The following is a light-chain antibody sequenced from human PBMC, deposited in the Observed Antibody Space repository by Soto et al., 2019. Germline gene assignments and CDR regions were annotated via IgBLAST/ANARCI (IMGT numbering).Light chain of an antibody. CDR3: QQYNNWPPRAWT. J-gene: IGKJ1*01. Sequence: EIVMTQSPATLSVSPGERATLSCRASQSVSSNLAWYQQKPGQAPRLLIYGASTMASGIPARFSGSRSGTEFTLTISSLQSEDFAVYYCQQYNNWPPRAWTFGQGTKVEIK. CDR2: GAS. V-gene: IGKV3-15*01. CDR1: QSVSSN.